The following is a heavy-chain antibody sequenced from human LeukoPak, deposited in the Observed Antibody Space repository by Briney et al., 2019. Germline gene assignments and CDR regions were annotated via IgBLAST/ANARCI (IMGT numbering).Heavy chain of an antibody. CDR2: IRYDGSNK. J-gene: IGHJ4*02. D-gene: IGHD2-2*01. CDR3: AKDRGYCSSTSCSPGY. V-gene: IGHV3-30*02. Sequence: GGSLRLSCAASGFTFSSYGMHWVRQAPGKGLEWVAFIRYDGSNKYYADSVKGRFTISRDNSKNTQYLQMNSLRAEDTAVYYCAKDRGYCSSTSCSPGYWGQGTLVTVSS. CDR1: GFTFSSYG.